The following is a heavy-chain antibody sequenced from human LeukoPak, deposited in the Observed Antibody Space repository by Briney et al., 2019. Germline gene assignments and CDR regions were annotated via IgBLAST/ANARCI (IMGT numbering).Heavy chain of an antibody. Sequence: SETLSLTCTVSGGSISSYYWSWIRQPPGKGLEWIGYIYYSGSTNYNPSLKSRVTMSVDTSKNQFSLKLSSVTAADTAVYYCATELLEGSLDPWGQGTLVTVSS. CDR1: GGSISSYY. CDR3: ATELLEGSLDP. CDR2: IYYSGST. V-gene: IGHV4-59*12. D-gene: IGHD1-14*01. J-gene: IGHJ5*02.